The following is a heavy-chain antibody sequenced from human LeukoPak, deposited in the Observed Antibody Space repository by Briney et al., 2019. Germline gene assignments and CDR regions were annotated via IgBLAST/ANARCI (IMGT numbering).Heavy chain of an antibody. V-gene: IGHV3-66*01. D-gene: IGHD2-15*01. CDR3: AKDRYCSGGTCYYDAFDI. CDR1: GFTVNRTY. J-gene: IGHJ3*02. CDR2: IYSGGAT. Sequence: GGSLGLSCAASGFTVNRTYMSWVRQAPGRGLEWVSVIYSGGATYYSDSVKGRFTISRDNSKNTLYLQMNSLRAEDTAVYYCAKDRYCSGGTCYYDAFDIWGQGTMVIVSS.